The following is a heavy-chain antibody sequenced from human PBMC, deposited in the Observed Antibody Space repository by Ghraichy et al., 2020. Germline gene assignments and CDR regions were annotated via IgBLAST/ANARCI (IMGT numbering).Heavy chain of an antibody. V-gene: IGHV4-34*01. CDR2: INHSGST. D-gene: IGHD7-27*01. J-gene: IGHJ4*02. CDR1: GGSFSGYY. Sequence: SETLSLTCAVYGGSFSGYYWSWIRQPPGKGLEWIGEINHSGSTNYNPSLKSRVTISVDTSKNQFSLKLSSVTAADTAVYYCARGANWGFRSYDYWGQGTLVTVSS. CDR3: ARGANWGFRSYDY.